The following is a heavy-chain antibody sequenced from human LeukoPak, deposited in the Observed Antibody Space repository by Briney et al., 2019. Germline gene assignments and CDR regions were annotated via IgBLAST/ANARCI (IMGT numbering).Heavy chain of an antibody. J-gene: IGHJ4*02. CDR3: ARVTGYMIEDYFDY. V-gene: IGHV4-59*02. CDR2: IYYSGST. D-gene: IGHD3-9*01. CDR1: GGSVNYYF. Sequence: SETLSLTCTVSGGSVNYYFWSWIRQPPGKGLEWIGYIYYSGSTNYNPSLKSRVTISVDTSKNQFSLKLRSVTAADTAVYYCARVTGYMIEDYFDYWGQGILVTVSS.